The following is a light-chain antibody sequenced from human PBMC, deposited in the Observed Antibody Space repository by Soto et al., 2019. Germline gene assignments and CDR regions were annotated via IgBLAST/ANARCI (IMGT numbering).Light chain of an antibody. CDR3: QQYDSSIT. CDR1: QSVSNRL. J-gene: IGKJ4*01. Sequence: EIVLTQSPGTLSLSPGERATLFCKASQSVSNRLLAWYQQKPGQAPRLLISGASSRATGIPDRFGGSGSGTDFTLTISRLEPEDFAVYYCQQYDSSITFGGGTKVEIK. V-gene: IGKV3-20*01. CDR2: GAS.